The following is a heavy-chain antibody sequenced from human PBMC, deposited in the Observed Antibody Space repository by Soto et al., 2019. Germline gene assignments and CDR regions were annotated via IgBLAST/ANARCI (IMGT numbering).Heavy chain of an antibody. CDR3: ARVYYYDSSGAFWAYYYYGMDV. Sequence: GGSLRLSCEASGFTFSKYAMIWVRQAPGKGQEWVSGITGSGLTIEHSASVKGRFTISRDNSKDTVYLQMNSLRAEDTAIYYCARVYYYDSSGAFWAYYYYGMDVWGQGTTVTVSS. CDR2: ITGSGLTI. CDR1: GFTFSKYA. J-gene: IGHJ6*02. V-gene: IGHV3-23*01. D-gene: IGHD3-22*01.